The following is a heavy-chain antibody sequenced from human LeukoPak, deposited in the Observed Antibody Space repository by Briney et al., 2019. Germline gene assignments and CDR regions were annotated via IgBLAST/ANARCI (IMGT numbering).Heavy chain of an antibody. CDR1: GGSISSYY. CDR2: IYYSGST. V-gene: IGHV4-59*08. CDR3: ARGDYDSTGYHSTPKRYFDY. Sequence: PSETLSLTCTISGGSISSYYWSWIRQPPGKGLEWIGYIYYSGSTNYNPSLKSRVTISVDTSKNQFSLKLSSVTAADTAVYYCARGDYDSTGYHSTPKRYFDYWGQGTLVTVSS. D-gene: IGHD3-22*01. J-gene: IGHJ4*02.